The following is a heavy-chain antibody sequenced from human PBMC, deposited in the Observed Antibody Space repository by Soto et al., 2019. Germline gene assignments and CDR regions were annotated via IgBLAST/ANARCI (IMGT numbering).Heavy chain of an antibody. CDR1: GYRFTTYW. V-gene: IGHV5-10-1*01. J-gene: IGHJ4*02. D-gene: IGHD6-13*01. Sequence: GASLNISCQGSGYRFTTYWISWVRQMPGKGLEWMGRIDPSDSYTNYSPSFQGHVTISADKSISTAYLQWSSLKASDTAMYYCARLQPAAGDNDLTFAYWGQGTLVTVSS. CDR2: IDPSDSYT. CDR3: ARLQPAAGDNDLTFAY.